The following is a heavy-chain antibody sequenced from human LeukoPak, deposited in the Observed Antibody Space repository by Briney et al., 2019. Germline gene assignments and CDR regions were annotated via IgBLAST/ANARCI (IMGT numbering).Heavy chain of an antibody. Sequence: GGSLRLSCAASGFTFRNYGMHWVRQAPGKGLEWVAVIWYDGSNKYYADSVKGRFTISRDNSKNTFFLQMNTLRAADTAVYYCAKGSGSGWYGWFAPWGQGTLVTVSS. D-gene: IGHD6-19*01. CDR3: AKGSGSGWYGWFAP. J-gene: IGHJ5*02. V-gene: IGHV3-33*03. CDR1: GFTFRNYG. CDR2: IWYDGSNK.